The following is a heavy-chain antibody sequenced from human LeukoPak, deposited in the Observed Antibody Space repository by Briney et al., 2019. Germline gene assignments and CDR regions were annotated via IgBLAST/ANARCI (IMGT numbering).Heavy chain of an antibody. CDR1: GYTFTNYA. J-gene: IGHJ4*02. D-gene: IGHD3-3*01. V-gene: IGHV1-3*01. CDR3: ARGIWSSHKADYYLDH. Sequence: ASVKVSCKASGYTFTNYAIHWVRQAPGETPEWMGWINAGNGSTKYSQRFQGRVTITRDKSANTAYMELSSLRSEDTSVYYCARGIWSSHKADYYLDHWGQGTLVTVSS. CDR2: INAGNGST.